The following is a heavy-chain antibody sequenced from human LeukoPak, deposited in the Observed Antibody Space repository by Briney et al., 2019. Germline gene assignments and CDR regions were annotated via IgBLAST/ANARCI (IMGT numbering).Heavy chain of an antibody. V-gene: IGHV3-30*03. J-gene: IGHJ6*02. CDR3: ASDSPYYGMDV. CDR2: ISYDGSNK. CDR1: GFTFSSYG. Sequence: GGSLRPSCAASGFTFSSYGMHWVRQAPGKGLEWAAVISYDGSNKYYADSVRGRFTISRDNAKNTLYLQMSGLRVEDTAVYHCASDSPYYGMDVWGQGTTVTVSS.